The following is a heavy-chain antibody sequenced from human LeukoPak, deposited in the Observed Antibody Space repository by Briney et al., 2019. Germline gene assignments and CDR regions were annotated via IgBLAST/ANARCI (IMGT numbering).Heavy chain of an antibody. D-gene: IGHD6-25*01. CDR3: ARNGQRLAPRNRNRYWYFDL. CDR1: GGSISSYY. V-gene: IGHV4-59*01. CDR2: TYYSGST. Sequence: SETLSLTCTVSGGSISSYYWSWIRQPPGKGLEWIGYTYYSGSTNYNPSLKSRVTISVDTSKNQFSLKLSSVTAADTAVYYCARNGQRLAPRNRNRYWYFDLWGRGTLVTVSS. J-gene: IGHJ2*01.